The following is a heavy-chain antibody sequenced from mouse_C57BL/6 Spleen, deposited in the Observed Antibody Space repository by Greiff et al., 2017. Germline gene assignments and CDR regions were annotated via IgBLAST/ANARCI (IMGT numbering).Heavy chain of an antibody. CDR3: ARKLGLYFDY. J-gene: IGHJ2*01. V-gene: IGHV1-69*01. D-gene: IGHD4-1*01. Sequence: VQLQQPGAELVMPGASVKLSCKASGYTFTSYWMHWVKQRPGQGLEWIGEIDPSDSYTNYNQKFKGKSTLTVDKSSSTAYMQLSSLTSEDSAVYSCARKLGLYFDYWGQGTTLTVSS. CDR1: GYTFTSYW. CDR2: IDPSDSYT.